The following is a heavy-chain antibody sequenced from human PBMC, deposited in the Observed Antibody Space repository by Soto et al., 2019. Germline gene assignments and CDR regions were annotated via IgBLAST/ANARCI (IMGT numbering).Heavy chain of an antibody. CDR3: ARQILDYGSPYGMDV. Sequence: ASVKVSCKASGYTFTSYAMHWVRQAPGQRLEWIGWIIAGNGNTNYSQKFQGRVTITRDISTSTAYMELSSLRSEDTAVYYCARQILDYGSPYGMDVWGQGTTVTVSS. CDR1: GYTFTSYA. J-gene: IGHJ6*02. V-gene: IGHV1-3*01. CDR2: IIAGNGNT. D-gene: IGHD4-17*01.